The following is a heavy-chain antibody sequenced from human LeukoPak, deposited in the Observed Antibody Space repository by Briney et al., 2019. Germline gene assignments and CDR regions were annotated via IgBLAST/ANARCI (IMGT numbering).Heavy chain of an antibody. CDR2: ISVSGASI. CDR1: GFTFSSYA. J-gene: IGHJ6*03. CDR3: AKRRGLELLYYYYMDV. D-gene: IGHD1-7*01. V-gene: IGHV3-23*01. Sequence: GGSLRLSCAASGFTFSSYAMSWVRQAPGKGLEWVSFISVSGASIYYADSVKGRFTISRDNSKNTLYLQMNSLRAEDTAVYYCAKRRGLELLYYYYMDVWGKGTTVTVSS.